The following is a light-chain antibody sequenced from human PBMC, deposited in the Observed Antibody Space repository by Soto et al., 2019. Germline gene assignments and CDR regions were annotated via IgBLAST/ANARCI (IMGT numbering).Light chain of an antibody. V-gene: IGLV2-14*01. CDR2: EVS. Sequence: QSVLTQPASVSGSPGQSIAISCSGTSSDIGYYNYVSWYQKNPGKAPRLVIYEVSNRPSGVSRRFSGSKSDNTASLIISGLQAEDEAEYYCSSFTRSNTLVFGGGTQLTVL. CDR3: SSFTRSNTLV. CDR1: SSDIGYYNY. J-gene: IGLJ2*01.